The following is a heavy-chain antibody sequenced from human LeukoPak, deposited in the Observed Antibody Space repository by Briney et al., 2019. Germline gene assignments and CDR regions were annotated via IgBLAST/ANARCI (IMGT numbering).Heavy chain of an antibody. CDR3: ARATTYDILTGYIDY. V-gene: IGHV3-21*01. J-gene: IGHJ4*02. Sequence: GGSLRLSCAASGFTFSSYTMNWVRQAPGKGLEWVSSISSSSSYIYYAESVKGRFTMSRDNAKTSLYLKMNSLRAEDTAVYYCARATTYDILTGYIDYWGQGTLVTVSS. D-gene: IGHD3-9*01. CDR1: GFTFSSYT. CDR2: ISSSSSYI.